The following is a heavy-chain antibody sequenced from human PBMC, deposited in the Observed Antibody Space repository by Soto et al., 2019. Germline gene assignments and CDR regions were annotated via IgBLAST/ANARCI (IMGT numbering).Heavy chain of an antibody. Sequence: GGSMRLSCAASGFTFSSYSMNWVRQAPGKGLEWVSYISSSSSTIYYADSVKGRFTISRDNAKNSLYLQMNSLRDEDTAVYYCARDGYYDFWSGYYADAFDIWGQGTMVTVSS. D-gene: IGHD3-3*01. CDR1: GFTFSSYS. CDR2: ISSSSSTI. J-gene: IGHJ3*02. CDR3: ARDGYYDFWSGYYADAFDI. V-gene: IGHV3-48*02.